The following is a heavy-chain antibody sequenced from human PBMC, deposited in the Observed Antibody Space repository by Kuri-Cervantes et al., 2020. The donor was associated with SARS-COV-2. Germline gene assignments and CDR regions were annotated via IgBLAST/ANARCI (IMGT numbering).Heavy chain of an antibody. CDR2: ISYDGTNK. J-gene: IGHJ6*02. CDR3: ARPDCTINGVCFMDV. Sequence: GESLKIFCAASGFTFSSYAMHWVRQAPGKGLEWVALISYDGTNKFYADSVKGRFTISRDNSRNTLYLQMNSLRAEDTAVFYCARPDCTINGVCFMDVWGQGTTVTVSS. D-gene: IGHD2-8*01. V-gene: IGHV3-30-3*01. CDR1: GFTFSSYA.